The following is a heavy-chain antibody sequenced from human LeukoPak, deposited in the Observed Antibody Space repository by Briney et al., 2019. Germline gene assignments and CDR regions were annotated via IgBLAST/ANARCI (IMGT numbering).Heavy chain of an antibody. J-gene: IGHJ4*02. V-gene: IGHV3-7*01. CDR2: IKEDGSEI. D-gene: IGHD4-23*01. CDR3: ARDRGYSTFDF. Sequence: GGSLRLSCAASGFTFSNYWMSWFRQAPGKGLKWVANIKEDGSEINYVDSVKGRFTISRDNAKNSLYLQMNSLRVDDTAVYYCARDRGYSTFDFWGQGTLVTVSS. CDR1: GFTFSNYW.